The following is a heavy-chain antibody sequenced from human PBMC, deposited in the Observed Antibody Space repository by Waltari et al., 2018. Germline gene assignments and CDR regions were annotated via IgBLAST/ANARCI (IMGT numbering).Heavy chain of an antibody. Sequence: QVQLVQSGAEVKKPGASVRVSCKASGYTFIRYYMHWVREAPGQGLECMGIINPNDERSTYAEKFQVRVTMTRDTSTTTVYMDLSGLRSEDTAIYYWARAVPRGSEAFDYWGQGTLVTVSS. CDR2: INPNDERS. V-gene: IGHV1-46*01. J-gene: IGHJ4*02. D-gene: IGHD2-15*01. CDR3: ARAVPRGSEAFDY. CDR1: GYTFIRYY.